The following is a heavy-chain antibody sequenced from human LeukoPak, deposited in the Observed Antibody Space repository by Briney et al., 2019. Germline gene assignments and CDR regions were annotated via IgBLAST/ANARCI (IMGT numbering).Heavy chain of an antibody. CDR3: AKSKYSSSWLFDY. D-gene: IGHD6-13*01. CDR2: ISWNSGSI. Sequence: GRSLRLSCAASGFTFDDYAMHWVRQAPGKGLEWVSGISWNSGSIGYADSVKGRFTISRDNAKNSLYLQMNSLRAEDMALYYCAKSKYSSSWLFDYWGQGTLVTVSS. V-gene: IGHV3-9*03. CDR1: GFTFDDYA. J-gene: IGHJ4*02.